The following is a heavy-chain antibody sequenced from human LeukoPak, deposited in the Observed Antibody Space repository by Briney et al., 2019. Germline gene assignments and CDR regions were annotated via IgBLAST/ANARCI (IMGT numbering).Heavy chain of an antibody. CDR3: ARERGYSYGYDY. CDR1: GFTVSDTF. CDR2: IYRGGST. D-gene: IGHD5-18*01. J-gene: IGHJ4*02. Sequence: GGSLRLSCAASGFTVSDTFMKWVRQAPGKGLEWVSVIYRGGSTYYADSVKGRFTISRDNSRNTLYLQMNSLRVEDTAVYYCARERGYSYGYDYWGQGTLVTVSS. V-gene: IGHV3-53*01.